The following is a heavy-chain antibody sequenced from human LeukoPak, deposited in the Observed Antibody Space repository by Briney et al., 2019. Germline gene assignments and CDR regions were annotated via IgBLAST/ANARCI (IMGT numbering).Heavy chain of an antibody. CDR2: IYTSGST. J-gene: IGHJ4*02. CDR3: AGDYYDSSGYGNY. D-gene: IGHD3-22*01. V-gene: IGHV4-4*07. Sequence: SETLSLTCAVYGGSFSGYYWSWIRQPAGKGLEWIGRIYTSGSTNYNPSLKSRVTMSVDTSKNQFSLKLSSVTAADTAVYYCAGDYYDSSGYGNYWGQGTLVTVSS. CDR1: GGSFSGYY.